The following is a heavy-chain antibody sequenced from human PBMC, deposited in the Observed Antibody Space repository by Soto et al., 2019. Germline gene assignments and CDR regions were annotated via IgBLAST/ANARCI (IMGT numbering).Heavy chain of an antibody. CDR2: ISSSSNSI. D-gene: IGHD4-17*01. CDR1: GVTFSSYS. V-gene: IGHV3-48*01. Sequence: QPGGSLRLSCAASGVTFSSYSMNWVRQAPGSGPEWVSYISSSSNSIYYADSVKGRFTISRDNAKNSLHLQMNSLRAEDTAVYYCAKDRHDYGDNYWGQGTLVTVSS. CDR3: AKDRHDYGDNY. J-gene: IGHJ4*02.